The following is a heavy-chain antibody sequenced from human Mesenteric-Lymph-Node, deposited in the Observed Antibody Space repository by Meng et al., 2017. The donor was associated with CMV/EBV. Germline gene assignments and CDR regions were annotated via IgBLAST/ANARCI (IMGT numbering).Heavy chain of an antibody. J-gene: IGHJ4*02. CDR2: IYYSGST. CDR1: GGSFSGYY. Sequence: SETLSLTCAVYGGSFSGYYWSWIRQPPGKGLEWIGYIYYSGSTNYNPSLKSRVTISVDTSKNQFSLKLSSVTAADTAVYYCARGGRGGIYYWGQGTLVTVSS. V-gene: IGHV4-59*01. CDR3: ARGGRGGIYY. D-gene: IGHD3-16*01.